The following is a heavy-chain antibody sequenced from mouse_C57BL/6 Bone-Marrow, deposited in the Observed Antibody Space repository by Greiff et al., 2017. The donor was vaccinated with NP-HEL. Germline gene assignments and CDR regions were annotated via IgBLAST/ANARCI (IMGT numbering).Heavy chain of an antibody. D-gene: IGHD1-1*01. J-gene: IGHJ2*01. CDR3: ARYGSSPFDY. V-gene: IGHV1-26*01. CDR2: INPNNGGT. Sequence: EVQLHQSGPELVKPGASVKISCKASGYTFTDYYMNWVKQSHGKSLEWIGDINPNNGGTSYNQKFKGKATLTVDKSSSTAYMELRSLTSEDSAVYYCARYGSSPFDYWGQGTTLTVSS. CDR1: GYTFTDYY.